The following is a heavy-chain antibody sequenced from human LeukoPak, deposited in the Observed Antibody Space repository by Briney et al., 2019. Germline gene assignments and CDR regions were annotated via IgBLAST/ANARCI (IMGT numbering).Heavy chain of an antibody. J-gene: IGHJ6*03. V-gene: IGHV3-13*01. CDR3: TRGGYSSSWESYSYYMDV. CDR2: IGTAGDT. Sequence: GGSLRLSCAASGFTFSSYDMHWVRQATGKGLEWVSAIGTAGDTYYPGSVKGRFTISRENAKNSLYLQMNSLRAGDTAVYYCTRGGYSSSWESYSYYMDVWGKGTTVTVSS. CDR1: GFTFSSYD. D-gene: IGHD6-13*01.